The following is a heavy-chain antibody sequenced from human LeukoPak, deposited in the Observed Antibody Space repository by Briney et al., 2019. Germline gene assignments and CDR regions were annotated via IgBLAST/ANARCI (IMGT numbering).Heavy chain of an antibody. CDR3: ASSYCSSTSCYALPY. J-gene: IGHJ4*02. CDR1: GYTFTSYY. V-gene: IGHV1-46*01. CDR2: INPSGGST. D-gene: IGHD2-2*01. Sequence: ASVKVSCKASGYTFTSYYMHWVRQAPGQGLEWMGIINPSGGSTSYAQKFQGRVTMTRDTSTSTVYMELSSLRSEDTAVYYCASSYCSSTSCYALPYWGQGTLVTVS.